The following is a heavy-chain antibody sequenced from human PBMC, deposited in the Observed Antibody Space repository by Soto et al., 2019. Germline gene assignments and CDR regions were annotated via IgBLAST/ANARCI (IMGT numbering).Heavy chain of an antibody. D-gene: IGHD5-18*01. CDR1: GYSFTSYW. V-gene: IGHV5-10-1*01. J-gene: IGHJ6*02. CDR3: AMTAMVRYYYYGMDV. Sequence: PGESLKISCKGSGYSFTSYWISWVRQMPGKGLEWMGRIDPSDSYTNYSPSFQGHVTISADKSISTAYLQWSSLKASDTAMYYCAMTAMVRYYYYGMDVWGQGTTVTVS. CDR2: IDPSDSYT.